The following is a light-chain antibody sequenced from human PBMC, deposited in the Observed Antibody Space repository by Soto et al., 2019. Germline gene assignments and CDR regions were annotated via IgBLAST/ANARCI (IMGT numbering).Light chain of an antibody. CDR3: QQCGSSPPYT. CDR1: QRVSSSY. Sequence: EIVLTQSPGTLSLSPGERATLSCRASQRVSSSYLAWYQQKPGRAPRLLIYGASSRATGIPDRFSGSGSGTDFTLTISRLEPEDFAVYYCQQCGSSPPYTFGQGTKLEIK. V-gene: IGKV3-20*01. J-gene: IGKJ2*01. CDR2: GAS.